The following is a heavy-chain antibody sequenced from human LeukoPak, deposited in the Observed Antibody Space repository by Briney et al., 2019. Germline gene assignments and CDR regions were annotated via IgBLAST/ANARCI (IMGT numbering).Heavy chain of an antibody. Sequence: GSVKLSCKASGYTFTSYYMHWVRQAPGQGLEWMAIINPNGSNTSYAHKFQGRVTMTRDTSTSTVYMELSSLRSEDTAVDYCASENSSSWYSWGQGTLVTVSS. CDR3: ASENSSSWYS. D-gene: IGHD6-13*01. V-gene: IGHV1-46*01. CDR2: INPNGSNT. J-gene: IGHJ4*02. CDR1: GYTFTSYY.